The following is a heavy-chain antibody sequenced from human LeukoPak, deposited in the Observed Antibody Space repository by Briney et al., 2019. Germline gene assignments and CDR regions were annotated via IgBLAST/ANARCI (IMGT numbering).Heavy chain of an antibody. CDR1: GGSISSYS. CDR2: IYHSGST. CDR3: ARAYYYDSSGSPRYYFDY. Sequence: SETLSLTCTVSGGSISSYSWSWIRQPPGKGLEWIGYIYHSGSTYYNPSLKSRVTISVDRSKNQFSLKLSSVTAADTAVYYCARAYYYDSSGSPRYYFDYWGQGTLVTVSS. J-gene: IGHJ4*02. D-gene: IGHD3-22*01. V-gene: IGHV4-30-2*01.